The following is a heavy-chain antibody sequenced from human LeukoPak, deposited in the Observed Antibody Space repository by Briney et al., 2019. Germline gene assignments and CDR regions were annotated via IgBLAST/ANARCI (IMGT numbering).Heavy chain of an antibody. J-gene: IGHJ5*02. Sequence: SETLSLTCTVSGGSISSYTHYWGWIRQPPGKGLEWIATVYYTGGTYYNPSLKRRVTISIDTSRTHFSLKLTSVIAADTAMYYCVSNSSSSPWFDPWGQGTLVTVSS. CDR2: VYYTGGT. D-gene: IGHD6-6*01. V-gene: IGHV4-39*02. CDR1: GGSISSYTHY. CDR3: VSNSSSSPWFDP.